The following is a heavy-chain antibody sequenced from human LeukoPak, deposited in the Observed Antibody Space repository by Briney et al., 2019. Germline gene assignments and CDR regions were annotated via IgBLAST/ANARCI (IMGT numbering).Heavy chain of an antibody. CDR2: ISSSSSYI. V-gene: IGHV3-21*01. CDR1: GFTFSSYS. D-gene: IGHD4-11*01. Sequence: SGGSLRLSCAASGFTFSSYSMNWVRQAPGKGLEWVSSISSSSSYIYYADSVKGRFTISRDNAKNSLYLQMNSLRAEDTAVYYCARGKGVTTRRFDGMDVWGQGTTVTVSS. J-gene: IGHJ6*02. CDR3: ARGKGVTTRRFDGMDV.